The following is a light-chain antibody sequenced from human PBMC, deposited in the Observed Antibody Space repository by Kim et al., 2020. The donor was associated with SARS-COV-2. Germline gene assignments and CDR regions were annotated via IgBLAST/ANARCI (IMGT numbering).Light chain of an antibody. CDR1: QSVLYTSNNKNY. J-gene: IGKJ4*01. V-gene: IGKV4-1*01. Sequence: ATINCKSSQSVLYTSNNKNYLAWYQQKPGQPPKLLVYWASTRESGVLDRFSGSGSGTDFTLTISSLQAEDVAIYYCQQYFTTPPTFGGGTKVDIK. CDR2: WAS. CDR3: QQYFTTPPT.